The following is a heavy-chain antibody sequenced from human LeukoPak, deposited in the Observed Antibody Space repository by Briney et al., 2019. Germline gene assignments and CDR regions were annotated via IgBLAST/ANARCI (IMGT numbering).Heavy chain of an antibody. J-gene: IGHJ1*01. CDR1: GFTFSSYG. CDR2: IWYDGSNK. D-gene: IGHD3-22*01. Sequence: GRSLRLSCAASGFTFSSYGMHWVRQAPGKGLEWVAVIWYDGSNKYYADSVRGRFTISRDNSKNTLYLQMNSLRAEDTAVYYCARDSSGYYPLEYFQHWGQGTLVTVSS. V-gene: IGHV3-33*01. CDR3: ARDSSGYYPLEYFQH.